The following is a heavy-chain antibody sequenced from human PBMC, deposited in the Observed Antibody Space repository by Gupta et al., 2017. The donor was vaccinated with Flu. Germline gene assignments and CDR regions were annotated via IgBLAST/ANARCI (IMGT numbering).Heavy chain of an antibody. CDR1: GFTFSSYG. J-gene: IGHJ2*01. D-gene: IGHD6-19*01. Sequence: QLQLVESGGGVVQPGRSLSLSCEASGFTFSSYGMHWVRQAPGKGLEWVAVIWSDGSDKYYAGSVTGRFTISRDNSKNTLYLQMDSLRAEDTAVYYCARGEAGYTSGWYWYFDLWGRGTLVTVSS. CDR3: ARGEAGYTSGWYWYFDL. V-gene: IGHV3-33*01. CDR2: IWSDGSDK.